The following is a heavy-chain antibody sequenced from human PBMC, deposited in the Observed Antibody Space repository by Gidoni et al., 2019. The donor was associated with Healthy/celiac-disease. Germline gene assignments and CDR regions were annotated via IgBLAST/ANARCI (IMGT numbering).Heavy chain of an antibody. V-gene: IGHV1-46*01. D-gene: IGHD6-13*01. J-gene: IGHJ4*02. Sequence: QVQLVQSGAEVKKPGASVKVSCKASGYTFTTYYMHGVRQAPGQGLEWMGIINPSGGSTSYAQKFQGRVTMTRDTSTSTVYMELSSLRSEDTAVYYCARGGGLRVAAAGPYDYWGQGTLVTVSS. CDR2: INPSGGST. CDR3: ARGGGLRVAAAGPYDY. CDR1: GYTFTTYY.